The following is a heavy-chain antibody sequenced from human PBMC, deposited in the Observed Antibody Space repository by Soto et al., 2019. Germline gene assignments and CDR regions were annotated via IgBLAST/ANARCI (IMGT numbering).Heavy chain of an antibody. CDR3: AIGLWFGEPTDY. V-gene: IGHV4-59*01. CDR1: GGSISSYY. Sequence: SETLSLTCTVSGGSISSYYWSWIRQPPGKGLEWIGYIYYSGSTNYNPSLKSRVTISVDTSKNQFSLKLSSVTAADTAVYYCAIGLWFGEPTDYWGQGTLVTVSS. J-gene: IGHJ4*02. D-gene: IGHD3-10*01. CDR2: IYYSGST.